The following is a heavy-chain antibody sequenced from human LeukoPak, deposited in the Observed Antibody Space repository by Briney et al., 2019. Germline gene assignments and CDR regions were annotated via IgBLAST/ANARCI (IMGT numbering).Heavy chain of an antibody. CDR3: ARHAMGEIPLAILY. CDR2: IYYSGST. D-gene: IGHD2-2*01. Sequence: SETLSLTCTVSGGSISSGDYYWSWIRQPPGKGLEWIGYIYYSGSTNYNPSLKSRVTISVDTSKNQFPLKLSSVTAADTAVYYCARHAMGEIPLAILYWGQGTLVTVSS. CDR1: GGSISSGDYY. V-gene: IGHV4-61*08. J-gene: IGHJ4*02.